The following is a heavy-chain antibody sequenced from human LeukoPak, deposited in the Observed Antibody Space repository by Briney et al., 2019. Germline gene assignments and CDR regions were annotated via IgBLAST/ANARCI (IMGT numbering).Heavy chain of an antibody. Sequence: SETLSLTCAVSGGSISSSNWWSWVRQPPGKGLEWIGEIYHSGSTNYNPSLKSRVTISVDKSKNQFSLKLSSVTAADTAVYYCARVSRSNYYDSSGYPYFDYWGQGTLVTVSS. V-gene: IGHV4-4*02. CDR1: GGSISSSNW. J-gene: IGHJ4*02. CDR2: IYHSGST. CDR3: ARVSRSNYYDSSGYPYFDY. D-gene: IGHD3-22*01.